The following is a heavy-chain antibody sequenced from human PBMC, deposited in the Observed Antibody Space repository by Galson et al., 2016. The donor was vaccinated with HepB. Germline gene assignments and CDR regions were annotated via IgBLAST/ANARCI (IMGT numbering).Heavy chain of an antibody. J-gene: IGHJ4*02. Sequence: SETLSLTCTVSGGAISGSLYFWAWIRQPPGKGLEWIGSVYYSGSTHYNPSLQSRVSISVDTSRNQFSLKLTSLTAADTAVYYCARPDPRYDSEGAPFDYWGQGSLVTVSS. CDR2: VYYSGST. V-gene: IGHV4-39*01. CDR3: ARPDPRYDSEGAPFDY. D-gene: IGHD5-12*01. CDR1: GGAISGSLYF.